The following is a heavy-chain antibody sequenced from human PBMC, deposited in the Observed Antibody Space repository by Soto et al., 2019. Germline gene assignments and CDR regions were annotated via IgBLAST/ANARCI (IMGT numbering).Heavy chain of an antibody. J-gene: IGHJ3*02. CDR1: GYTFTSYD. Sequence: ASGKVSCKACGYTFTSYDINWVRQAPGQGLEWMGWINPNSGGTNYAQKFQGRVTMTRETSISIAYMELNSLRSDDTAVYYCARSRIQLWPDAFDIWGQGTMVTVSS. V-gene: IGHV1-2*02. CDR3: ARSRIQLWPDAFDI. CDR2: INPNSGGT. D-gene: IGHD5-18*01.